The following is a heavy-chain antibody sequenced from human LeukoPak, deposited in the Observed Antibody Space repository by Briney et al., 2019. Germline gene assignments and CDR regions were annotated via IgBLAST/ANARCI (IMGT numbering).Heavy chain of an antibody. J-gene: IGHJ4*02. CDR2: IPYDGTNK. CDR1: GFTFSSYG. CDR3: ATFSGAHHKTFDS. Sequence: PGGSLRLSCAASGFTFSSYGMHWVRQAPGKGLEWVAFIPYDGTNKYYADSLKGRFTISRDNAKNSLYLQMNTLRAEDTAIYYCATFSGAHHKTFDSWGQGTLVTVSS. V-gene: IGHV3-30*02. D-gene: IGHD1-14*01.